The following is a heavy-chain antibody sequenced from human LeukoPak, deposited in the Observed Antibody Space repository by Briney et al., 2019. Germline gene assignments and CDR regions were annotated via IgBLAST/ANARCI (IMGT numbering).Heavy chain of an antibody. CDR1: GFTFDDYA. CDR2: ISGDGDST. Sequence: GGSLRLSCAASGFTFDDYAMHWVRQAPGKGLEWVSLISGDGDSTYHADSVKGRFTISRDNSKNSLYLQMNSLRTEDTALYYCASTVAVPAFDIWGQGTMVTVSS. V-gene: IGHV3-43*02. J-gene: IGHJ3*02. D-gene: IGHD6-19*01. CDR3: ASTVAVPAFDI.